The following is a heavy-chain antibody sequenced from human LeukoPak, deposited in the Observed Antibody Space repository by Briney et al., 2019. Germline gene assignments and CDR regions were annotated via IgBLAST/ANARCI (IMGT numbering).Heavy chain of an antibody. Sequence: SETLSLTCTVSGGSISSGSYYWGWIRQPPGKGLEWIGSIYYSGSTYYNPSLKSRVTISVDTSKNQFSLKLSSVTAADTAVYYCARERPWTGIAAAGRDYWGQGTLVTVSS. CDR3: ARERPWTGIAAAGRDY. D-gene: IGHD6-13*01. CDR1: GGSISSGSYY. V-gene: IGHV4-39*07. J-gene: IGHJ4*02. CDR2: IYYSGST.